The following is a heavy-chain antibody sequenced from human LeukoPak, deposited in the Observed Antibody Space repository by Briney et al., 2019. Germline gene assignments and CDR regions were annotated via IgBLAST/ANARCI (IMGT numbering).Heavy chain of an antibody. J-gene: IGHJ4*02. CDR3: AKTMGAIDHDY. Sequence: GGSLRLSCAASGFTFSSYWMNWVRQAPGKGLEWVANIKQDGSEKYYVDSVKGRFTISRDNAKNSLYLQMNSMRAEDTAVYYCAKTMGAIDHDYWGQGTLVTVSS. D-gene: IGHD1-26*01. V-gene: IGHV3-7*01. CDR1: GFTFSSYW. CDR2: IKQDGSEK.